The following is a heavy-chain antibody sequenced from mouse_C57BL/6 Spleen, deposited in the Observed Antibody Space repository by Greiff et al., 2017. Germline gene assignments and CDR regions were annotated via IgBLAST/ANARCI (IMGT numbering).Heavy chain of an antibody. CDR3: ASSTTVPSWYFDV. D-gene: IGHD1-1*01. Sequence: QVQLQQSGAELARPGASVKLSCKASGYTFTSYGISWVKQRTGQGLEWIGEIYPRSGNTYYNEKFKGKATLTADKSSSTAYMELRSLTSEDSAVYFCASSTTVPSWYFDVWGTGTTVTVSS. CDR1: GYTFTSYG. V-gene: IGHV1-81*01. J-gene: IGHJ1*03. CDR2: IYPRSGNT.